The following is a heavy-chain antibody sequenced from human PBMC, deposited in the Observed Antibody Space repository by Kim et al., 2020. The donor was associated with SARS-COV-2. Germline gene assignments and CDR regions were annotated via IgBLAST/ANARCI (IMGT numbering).Heavy chain of an antibody. Sequence: ASVKVSCKVSGYTLTELSMHWVRQAPGKGLEWMGGFDPEDGETIYAQKFQGRVTMTEDTSTDTAYMELSSLRSEDTAVYYCATVSYTDPTRSYPYYYYGMDVWGQGTTVTVSS. V-gene: IGHV1-24*01. CDR2: FDPEDGET. D-gene: IGHD1-26*01. CDR3: ATVSYTDPTRSYPYYYYGMDV. J-gene: IGHJ6*02. CDR1: GYTLTELS.